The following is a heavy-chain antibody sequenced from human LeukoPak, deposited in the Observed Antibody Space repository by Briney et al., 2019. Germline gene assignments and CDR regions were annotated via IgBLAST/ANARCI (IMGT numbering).Heavy chain of an antibody. CDR2: IGGSGGSS. CDR3: ARERVITIFGVVTPRGPFDY. Sequence: GGSLRLSCSASGFTFSNYAMNWVRQAPGKGLEWVSAIGGSGGSSYYADSVKGRVTISRDNSKNTLYLQMNSLRAEDTAVYYCARERVITIFGVVTPRGPFDYWGQGTLVTVSS. J-gene: IGHJ4*02. D-gene: IGHD3-3*01. V-gene: IGHV3-23*01. CDR1: GFTFSNYA.